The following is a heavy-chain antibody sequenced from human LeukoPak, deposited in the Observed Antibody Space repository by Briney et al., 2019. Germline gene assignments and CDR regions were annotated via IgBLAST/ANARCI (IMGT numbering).Heavy chain of an antibody. J-gene: IGHJ4*02. CDR3: TRRGVVAAGTTFDY. Sequence: XVXXSRINRDGSSTTYADSVKGRFTVSRDNAKNTLYLQMNSLRAEDTAVYYCTRRGVVAAGTTFDYWGQGTLVTVSS. V-gene: IGHV3-74*01. CDR2: INRDGSST. D-gene: IGHD2-15*01.